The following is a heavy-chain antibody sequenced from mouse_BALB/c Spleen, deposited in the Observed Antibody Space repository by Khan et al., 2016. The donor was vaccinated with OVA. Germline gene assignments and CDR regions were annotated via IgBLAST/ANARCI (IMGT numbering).Heavy chain of an antibody. CDR1: GYSFTNYD. V-gene: IGHV1-75*01. CDR3: ARGDSVKFDS. CDR2: IFPGNGNI. J-gene: IGHJ2*01. Sequence: VQLQESGTELLKPGTSVKLSCKASGYSFTNYDINWVRQRPEQGLEWIGWIFPGNGNIQYNEKFKDKATLTIDKSSSTAYMRLSRLTYEDSGVYFCARGDSVKFDSWGQGTILTVSS. D-gene: IGHD3-3*01.